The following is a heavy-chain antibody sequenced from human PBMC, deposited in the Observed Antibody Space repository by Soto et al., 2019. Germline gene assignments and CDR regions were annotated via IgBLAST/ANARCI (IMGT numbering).Heavy chain of an antibody. V-gene: IGHV4-39*01. CDR3: AKPFFVGTTHPFDS. CDR1: GDSISSSSYY. J-gene: IGHJ4*02. D-gene: IGHD1-26*01. Sequence: SETLSLTCTVSGDSISSSSYYWGWIRQPPGKGLEWIGTIYYTGTTYYNPSLKSRVTISVDTSKNQFSLKLSSVTAADTAVYYCAKPFFVGTTHPFDSWGQGTQVTVSS. CDR2: IYYTGTT.